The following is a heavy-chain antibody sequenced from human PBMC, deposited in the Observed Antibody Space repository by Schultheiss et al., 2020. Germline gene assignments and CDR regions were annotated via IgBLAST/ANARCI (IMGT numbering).Heavy chain of an antibody. J-gene: IGHJ4*02. D-gene: IGHD4-17*01. Sequence: SLKISCAASGFTFDDYAMHWVRQAPGKGLEWVSGISWNSGSIGYADSVKGRFTISRDNAKNSLYLQMNSLRAEDTAVYYCARVDPMTTVTTSPVDYWGQGTLVTVSS. V-gene: IGHV3-9*01. CDR1: GFTFDDYA. CDR3: ARVDPMTTVTTSPVDY. CDR2: ISWNSGSI.